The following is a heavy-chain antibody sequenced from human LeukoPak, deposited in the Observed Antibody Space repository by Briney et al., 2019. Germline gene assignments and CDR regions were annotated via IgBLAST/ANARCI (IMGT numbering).Heavy chain of an antibody. J-gene: IGHJ4*02. Sequence: PGRSLRLSCAASGFTFSSYGMHWVRQAPGKGLEWVAVISYDGSNKYYADSVKGRFTISGDNSKNTLYLQMNSLRAEDTAVYYCAKDGGVLGFDYWGQGTLVTVSS. D-gene: IGHD2-8*02. CDR2: ISYDGSNK. CDR3: AKDGGVLGFDY. CDR1: GFTFSSYG. V-gene: IGHV3-30*18.